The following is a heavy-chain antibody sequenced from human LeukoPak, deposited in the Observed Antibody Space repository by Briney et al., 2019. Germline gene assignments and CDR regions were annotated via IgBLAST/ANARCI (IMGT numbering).Heavy chain of an antibody. CDR3: ARGLNFYFGASRSWFDP. J-gene: IGHJ5*02. CDR1: GYTFTTYD. CDR2: MNPNSGNT. D-gene: IGHD3-9*01. Sequence: GASVKVSCKASGYTFTTYDINWVRQATGQGLEWMGWMNPNSGNTGYAQRFQGRVTMTRNTSISTAYMELSSLRSEDTAVYYCARGLNFYFGASRSWFDPWGQGTLVTVSS. V-gene: IGHV1-8*01.